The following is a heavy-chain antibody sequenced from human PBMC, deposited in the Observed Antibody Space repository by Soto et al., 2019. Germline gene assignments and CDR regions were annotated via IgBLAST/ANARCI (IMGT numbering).Heavy chain of an antibody. D-gene: IGHD3-16*01. CDR3: ASVTFGGVDLAH. J-gene: IGHJ4*02. CDR2: NYFNGNT. V-gene: IGHV4-59*01. CDR1: AASFSKYD. Sequence: SETLSLTCTVSAASFSKYDWSWSQQPPGKGLEWIGYNYFNGNTNYNPSLKRRVTISIDTSKKQISLNLTSVTDADTAVYYCASVTFGGVDLAHWGQGTLVTVSS.